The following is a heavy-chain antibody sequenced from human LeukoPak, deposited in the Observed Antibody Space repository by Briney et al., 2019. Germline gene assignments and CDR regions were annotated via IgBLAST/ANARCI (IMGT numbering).Heavy chain of an antibody. V-gene: IGHV4-39*07. D-gene: IGHD3-10*01. CDR3: ARQGFGELRGYFDY. Sequence: KASETLSLTCAVSDGSISSTNYYWGWIRQPPGKGLEWIGSVHYSGSTYYDPSLKSRVTISVDTSKNQFSLKLSSVTAADTAVYYCARQGFGELRGYFDYWGQGTLVTVSS. CDR1: DGSISSTNYY. J-gene: IGHJ4*02. CDR2: VHYSGST.